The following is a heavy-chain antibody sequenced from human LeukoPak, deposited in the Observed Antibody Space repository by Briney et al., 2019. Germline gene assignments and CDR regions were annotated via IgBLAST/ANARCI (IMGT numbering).Heavy chain of an antibody. Sequence: GGSLRLSCAASGFTFSSYEMNWVRQAPGKGLEWVAVISYDGSNKYYADSVKGRFTISRDNSKNTLYLQMNSLRAEDTAVYYCAKDYGGNWDYYYYYMDVWGKGTTVTVSS. CDR2: ISYDGSNK. V-gene: IGHV3-30*18. D-gene: IGHD4-23*01. CDR1: GFTFSSYE. CDR3: AKDYGGNWDYYYYYMDV. J-gene: IGHJ6*03.